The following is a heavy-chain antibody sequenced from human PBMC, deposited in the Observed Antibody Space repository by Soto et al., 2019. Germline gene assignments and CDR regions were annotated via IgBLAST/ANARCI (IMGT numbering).Heavy chain of an antibody. CDR2: ISGSGGST. CDR1: GFTFSSYA. J-gene: IGHJ4*02. Sequence: LRLSCAASGFTFSSYAMSWVRQAPGKGLEWVSAISGSGGSTYYADSVKGRFTISRDNSKNTLYLQMNSLRAEDTAVYYCAKDLTGAGSSGYQVPFDYWGQGTLVTVSS. D-gene: IGHD3-22*01. CDR3: AKDLTGAGSSGYQVPFDY. V-gene: IGHV3-23*01.